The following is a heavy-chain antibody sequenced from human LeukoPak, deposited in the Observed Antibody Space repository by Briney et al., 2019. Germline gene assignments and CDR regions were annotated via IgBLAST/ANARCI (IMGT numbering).Heavy chain of an antibody. CDR1: GFTFSRYS. Sequence: GGSLRLSCAASGFTFSRYSMNWVRQAPGKGLEWVSYISNRISTIYYADSVKGRFTISRDNAKNSLCLQMNSLRDEDTAVYYCARDLDYYGSGNDYWGQGTLVTVSS. J-gene: IGHJ4*02. D-gene: IGHD3-10*01. V-gene: IGHV3-48*02. CDR2: ISNRISTI. CDR3: ARDLDYYGSGNDY.